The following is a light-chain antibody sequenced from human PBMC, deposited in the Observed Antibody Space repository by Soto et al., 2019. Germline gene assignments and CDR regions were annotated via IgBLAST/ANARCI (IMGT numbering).Light chain of an antibody. CDR3: HQRQYWPPTT. CDR1: LSVSVY. Sequence: VVLTQSPATLSLSPGERATLSCRTSLSVSVYLDWYQQKPGQAPRLLISDASNRATGIPARFSGSGSGTDFTLTITSLEPEDFAVYYCHQRQYWPPTTVGQGTRLEIX. J-gene: IGKJ5*01. V-gene: IGKV3-11*01. CDR2: DAS.